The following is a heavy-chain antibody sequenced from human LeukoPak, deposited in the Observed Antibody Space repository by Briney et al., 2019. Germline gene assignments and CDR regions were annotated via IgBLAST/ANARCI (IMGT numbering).Heavy chain of an antibody. CDR3: ARARGDLWYFDL. J-gene: IGHJ2*01. CDR1: GYTFTGYY. V-gene: IGHV1-2*04. CDR2: INPNSGGT. D-gene: IGHD7-27*01. Sequence: GASVKVSCRASGYTFTGYYMHWVRQAPGQGLEWMGWINPNSGGTNYAQKFQGWVTMTRDTSISTAYMELSRLRSDDTAVYYCARARGDLWYFDLWGRGTLVTVSS.